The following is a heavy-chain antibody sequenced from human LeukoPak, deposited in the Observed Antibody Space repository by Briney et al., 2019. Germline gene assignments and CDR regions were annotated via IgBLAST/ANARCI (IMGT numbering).Heavy chain of an antibody. CDR1: GYSFTGYY. CDR3: ARNRVGATHWDAFDI. CDR2: INPNSGGT. D-gene: IGHD1-26*01. Sequence: GASVKVSCKASGYSFTGYYMHWVRQAPGQGLEWMGWINPNSGGTNYAQKFQGRDTMTRDTSISTAYMELSRLRSDDTAVYYCARNRVGATHWDAFDIWGQRTMVTVSS. V-gene: IGHV1-2*02. J-gene: IGHJ3*02.